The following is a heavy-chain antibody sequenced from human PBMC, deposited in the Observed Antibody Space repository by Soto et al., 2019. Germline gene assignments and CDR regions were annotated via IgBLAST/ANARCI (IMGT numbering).Heavy chain of an antibody. CDR2: IWYDGSNK. V-gene: IGHV3-33*01. CDR1: GFTFSSYG. D-gene: IGHD3-10*01. J-gene: IGHJ3*02. CDR3: ARGGYVSGRVASASDAFDI. Sequence: QVQLVESGGGVVQPGRSLRLSCAASGFTFSSYGMHWVRQAPGKGLEWVAVIWYDGSNKYYADSVKGRFTISRDNSRNTLDLQMNSLRAEDTAVYYCARGGYVSGRVASASDAFDIWGQGTMDTVSS.